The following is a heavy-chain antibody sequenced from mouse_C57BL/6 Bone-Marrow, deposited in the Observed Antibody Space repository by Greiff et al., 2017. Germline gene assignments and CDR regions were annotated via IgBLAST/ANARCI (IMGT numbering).Heavy chain of an antibody. CDR2: IYPGGGYT. CDR1: GYTFTNYW. D-gene: IGHD4-1*01. V-gene: IGHV1-63*01. J-gene: IGHJ4*01. Sequence: VQVVESGAELVRPGTSVKMSCKASGYTFTNYWIGWAKQRPGHGLEWIGDIYPGGGYTNYNEKFKGKATLTADKSSSTAYMQFSSLTSEDSAIYYCARLGHYAMDYWGQGTSVTVSS. CDR3: ARLGHYAMDY.